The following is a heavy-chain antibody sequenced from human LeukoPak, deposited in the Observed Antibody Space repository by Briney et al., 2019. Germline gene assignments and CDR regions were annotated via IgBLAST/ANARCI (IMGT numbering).Heavy chain of an antibody. D-gene: IGHD3-10*01. CDR2: IKQDGSEK. V-gene: IGHV3-7*01. CDR3: AGDYYGLGSLDY. J-gene: IGHJ4*02. Sequence: GGTLRLSCAASGFTFRTYWMSWVRQAPGKGLEWVANIKQDGSEKNYVDSVKGRFTISRDNAKNSLYLQMNSLRAEDTAVYYCAGDYYGLGSLDYWGQGTLVTVSS. CDR1: GFTFRTYW.